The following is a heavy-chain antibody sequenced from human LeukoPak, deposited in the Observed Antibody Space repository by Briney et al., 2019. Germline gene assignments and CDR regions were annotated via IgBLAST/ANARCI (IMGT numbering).Heavy chain of an antibody. CDR2: ISVYNGNT. J-gene: IGHJ4*02. CDR3: ARAYCSSATCRHFDY. V-gene: IGHV1-18*01. Sequence: ASVKVSCKASGYAFTNYAISWVRQAPGQGLEWMGWISVYNGNTNYAQKLQGRVTMTADTSTTTAYMELRSLRSDDTAVYYCARAYCSSATCRHFDYWGQGALVTVSS. CDR1: GYAFTNYA. D-gene: IGHD2-2*01.